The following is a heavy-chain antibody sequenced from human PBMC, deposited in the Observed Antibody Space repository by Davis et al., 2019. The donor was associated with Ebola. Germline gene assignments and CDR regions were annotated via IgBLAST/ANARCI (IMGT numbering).Heavy chain of an antibody. D-gene: IGHD5-12*01. CDR1: GGSISGFF. V-gene: IGHV4-59*12. CDR2: IHYSGST. J-gene: IGHJ4*02. CDR3: ARRRDSGYDYGADY. Sequence: SEALSLTCTVSGGSISGFFCMWLRQPPGKGLEWIGYIHYSGSTNYNPSLKSRLTISVDTSKNQFSLKLNSLTAADTAVYYCARRRDSGYDYGADYWGQGTLVTVSS.